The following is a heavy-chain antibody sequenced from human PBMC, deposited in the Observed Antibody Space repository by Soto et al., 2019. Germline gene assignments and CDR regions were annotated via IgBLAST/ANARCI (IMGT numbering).Heavy chain of an antibody. CDR3: AKPESYCSSTSCFGY. D-gene: IGHD2-2*01. V-gene: IGHV3-23*01. Sequence: GGSLRLSCAASGFTFSSYAMSWVRQAPGKGLEWVSAISGSGGSTYYADSVKGRFTISRDNSKNTLYLQMNSLRAEDTAVYYCAKPESYCSSTSCFGYWGQGTLVTVSS. J-gene: IGHJ4*02. CDR2: ISGSGGST. CDR1: GFTFSSYA.